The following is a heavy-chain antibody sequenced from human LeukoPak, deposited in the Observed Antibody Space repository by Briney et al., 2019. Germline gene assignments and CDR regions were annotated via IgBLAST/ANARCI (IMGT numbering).Heavy chain of an antibody. CDR1: GFTFDDYA. CDR3: AKDIRYSSDWYGGYY. CDR2: ISWNSGSI. V-gene: IGHV3-9*01. D-gene: IGHD6-19*01. J-gene: IGHJ4*02. Sequence: PGGSLRLSCAASGFTFDDYAMHWVRHAPGKGLEWVSGISWNSGSIGYADSVKGRFTVSRDNAKNSLYLQMNSLRAEDTALYYCAKDIRYSSDWYGGYYWGQGTLVTVCS.